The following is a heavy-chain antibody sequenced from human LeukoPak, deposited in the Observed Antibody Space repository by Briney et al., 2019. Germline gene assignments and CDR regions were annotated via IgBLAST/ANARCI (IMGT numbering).Heavy chain of an antibody. V-gene: IGHV3-48*01. CDR3: AEGPYYDILTGYSSDAFHI. Sequence: GGSLSLSCAASGFTFSSYSMNWVRQAPGKGLEWVSYISSSSSTIYYADSVKGRFTISRDNAKNSLYLQMNSLRAEDTAVYYCAEGPYYDILTGYSSDAFHIWGQGTVVTVSS. CDR2: ISSSSSTI. J-gene: IGHJ3*02. D-gene: IGHD3-9*01. CDR1: GFTFSSYS.